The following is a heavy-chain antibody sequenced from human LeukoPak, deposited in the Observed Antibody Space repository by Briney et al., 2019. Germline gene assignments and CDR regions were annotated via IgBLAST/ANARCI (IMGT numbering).Heavy chain of an antibody. CDR1: GFTFSSYS. CDR2: ISSTISYI. Sequence: PGGSLRLSCAASGFTFSSYSMNWVRQAPGKGLEWVSSISSTISYIYYADSVKGRFTISRDNRKNSLYLQMISLRVEDTAVYFCASGLTAMLTAEGGFDYWGQGTLVTVSS. D-gene: IGHD5-18*01. CDR3: ASGLTAMLTAEGGFDY. J-gene: IGHJ4*02. V-gene: IGHV3-21*01.